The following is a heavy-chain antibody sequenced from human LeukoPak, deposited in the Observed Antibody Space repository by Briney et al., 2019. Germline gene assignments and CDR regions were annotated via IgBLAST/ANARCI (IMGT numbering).Heavy chain of an antibody. D-gene: IGHD6-19*01. V-gene: IGHV6-1*01. CDR1: GDSVSSNSAA. Sequence: SQTLSLTCAISGDSVSSNSAAWNWLRQSPSRGLEWLGRTYYRSKWYNDYAVSVKSRITINPDTSKNQFSLQLNSVTPEDTAVYYCATHPRWLADACDMWGQGTMVTVSS. CDR3: ATHPRWLADACDM. J-gene: IGHJ3*02. CDR2: TYYRSKWYN.